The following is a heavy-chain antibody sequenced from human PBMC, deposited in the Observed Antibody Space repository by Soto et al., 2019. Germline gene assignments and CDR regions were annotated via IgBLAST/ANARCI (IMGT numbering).Heavy chain of an antibody. Sequence: QVQLQESGPRLVKPSGTLSLTCAVYGGSLSSCNWWSWVRQPPGKGLEGIGEIYRDGSTSYNPSLKIRVTLGLDKAKNQVPLEMISLSAAAAGGFFFLGGGRPGQIDWFDPWGQGILVTVSS. CDR2: IYRDGST. V-gene: IGHV4-4*02. D-gene: IGHD3-16*01. J-gene: IGHJ5*02. CDR3: LGGGRPGQIDWFDP. CDR1: GGSLSSCNW.